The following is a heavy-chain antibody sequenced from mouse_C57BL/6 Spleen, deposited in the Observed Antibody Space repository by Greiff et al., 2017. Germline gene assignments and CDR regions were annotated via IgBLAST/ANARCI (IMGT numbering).Heavy chain of an antibody. CDR2: IWGVGST. D-gene: IGHD2-4*01. CDR1: GFSLTSYG. J-gene: IGHJ3*01. Sequence: VKVVESGPGLVAPSQSLSITCTVSGFSLTSYGVDWVRQSPGKGLEWLGVIWGVGSTNYNSALKSRLSISKDNSKSQVFLKMNSLQTDDTAMYYCATHDYLFAYWGQGTLVTVSA. V-gene: IGHV2-6*01. CDR3: ATHDYLFAY.